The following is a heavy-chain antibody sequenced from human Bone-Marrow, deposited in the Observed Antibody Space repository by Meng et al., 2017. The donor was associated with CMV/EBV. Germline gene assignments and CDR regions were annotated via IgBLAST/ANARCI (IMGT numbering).Heavy chain of an antibody. V-gene: IGHV3-48*03. D-gene: IGHD6-19*01. J-gene: IGHJ6*02. CDR3: ARYGEQWLVLYGMDV. Sequence: GGSLRLSCAASGFTFSSYEMNWVRQAPGKGLEWVSYISSSGSTIYYADSVKGRFTISRDNAKNSLYLQMNSLRAEDTAVYYCARYGEQWLVLYGMDVWGQGTTVTVSS. CDR2: ISSSGSTI. CDR1: GFTFSSYE.